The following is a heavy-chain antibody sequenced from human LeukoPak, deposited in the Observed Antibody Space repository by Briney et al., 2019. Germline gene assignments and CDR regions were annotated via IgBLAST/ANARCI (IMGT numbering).Heavy chain of an antibody. D-gene: IGHD3-10*01. CDR1: GGTFSSYA. CDR2: MNPNSANT. J-gene: IGHJ4*02. CDR3: ARGVRFGELFSAY. Sequence: GASVKVSCKASGGTFSSYAISWVRQATGQGLEWMGWMNPNSANTGYAQKFQGRVTMTRSTSINTAYLEMTSLTSEDTAVYYCARGVRFGELFSAYWGQGTLVTVSS. V-gene: IGHV1-8*02.